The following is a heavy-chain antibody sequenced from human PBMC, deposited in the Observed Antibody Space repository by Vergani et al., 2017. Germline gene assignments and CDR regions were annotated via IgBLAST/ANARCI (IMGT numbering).Heavy chain of an antibody. J-gene: IGHJ6*02. CDR1: GSSFNSYW. V-gene: IGHV3-74*03. CDR2: IKSDGSIT. Sequence: DVHLAESGGGFFQPGGSLRLSCSASGSSFNSYWMHWVRQVPGKGLLWVSRIKSDGSITAYADSVKGRFTISRDNAQNTLYLQMNSLRVEDTGVYYCARDRYYLGSGSYPYFYYYGLDVWGQGTAVTVSS. CDR3: ARDRYYLGSGSYPYFYYYGLDV. D-gene: IGHD3-10*01.